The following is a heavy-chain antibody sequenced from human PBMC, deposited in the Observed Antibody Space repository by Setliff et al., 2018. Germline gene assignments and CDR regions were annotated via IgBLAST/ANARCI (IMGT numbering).Heavy chain of an antibody. CDR3: AKSGGDHCCPLYHHYYMDV. CDR2: ISSGSNSI. CDR1: GFTFSIYS. D-gene: IGHD2-21*02. V-gene: IGHV3-48*01. J-gene: IGHJ6*03. Sequence: GASLKISCAASGFTFSIYSMNWVRQAPGKGLEWIAYISSGSNSIYHADSVMGRFTISRDNARNSLYLQMNGLRPEDTAVYYCAKSGGDHCCPLYHHYYMDVWGTGTTVTVSS.